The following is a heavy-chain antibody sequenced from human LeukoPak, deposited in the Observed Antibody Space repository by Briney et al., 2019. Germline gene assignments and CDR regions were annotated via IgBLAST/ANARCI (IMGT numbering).Heavy chain of an antibody. CDR2: IYYSGST. CDR3: ARTPIAAAVHFDY. CDR1: GGSISSSSYY. D-gene: IGHD6-13*01. Sequence: SETLSLTCTVSGGSISSSSYYWGWIRQPPGKGLEWIGSIYYSGSTYYNPSLKSRVTISVDTSKNQFSLKLSSVTAADTAVYYCARTPIAAAVHFDYWGQGTLVTVSS. V-gene: IGHV4-39*01. J-gene: IGHJ4*02.